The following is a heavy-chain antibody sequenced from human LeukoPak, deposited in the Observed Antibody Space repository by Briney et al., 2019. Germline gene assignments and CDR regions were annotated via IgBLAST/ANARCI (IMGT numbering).Heavy chain of an antibody. CDR1: GSSLSGYW. CDR3: ARDPRNVGLAP. V-gene: IGHV3-74*01. Sequence: GGSLRLSCVASGSSLSGYWMYWVRQAPGKGLMYISRNNGDGSTTNYADVVKGRFTMSRDNVKNTLYLQMNSLRVEDTAVYYCARDPRNVGLAPWGQGTLVTVSS. D-gene: IGHD2-15*01. J-gene: IGHJ5*02. CDR2: NNGDGSTT.